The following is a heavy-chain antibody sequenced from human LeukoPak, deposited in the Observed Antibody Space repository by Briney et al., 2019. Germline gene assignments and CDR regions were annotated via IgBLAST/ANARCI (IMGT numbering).Heavy chain of an antibody. CDR3: ASLRYNWNDRSYWFDP. J-gene: IGHJ5*02. V-gene: IGHV4-39*01. D-gene: IGHD1-1*01. CDR1: VGPISSSSYY. Sequence: NLSETLSLTCSVSVGPISSSSYYWGWIRQPPGKGLEWIGSIYYSGNYYSDPSLKCRVTISVDTSKNQFSLKLSSVTAADTAVYYCASLRYNWNDRSYWFDPWGQGTLVTVSS. CDR2: IYYSGNY.